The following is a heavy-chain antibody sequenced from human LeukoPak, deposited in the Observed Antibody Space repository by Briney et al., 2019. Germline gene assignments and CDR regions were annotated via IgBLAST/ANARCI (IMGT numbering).Heavy chain of an antibody. J-gene: IGHJ4*02. Sequence: ASVKVSCKASGYTFSGFYIHWVRQAPGQGLEWMGWINPNSGVTNYAQKFQGRVTMTRDTSISTAYMELSRLRSDDTAVYYCARDLSGRSGDFDYWGQGTLVTVSS. CDR2: INPNSGVT. V-gene: IGHV1-2*02. D-gene: IGHD3-3*01. CDR3: ARDLSGRSGDFDY. CDR1: GYTFSGFY.